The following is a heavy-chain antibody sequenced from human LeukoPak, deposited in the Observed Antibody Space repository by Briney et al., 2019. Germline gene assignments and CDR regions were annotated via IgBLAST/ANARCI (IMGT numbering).Heavy chain of an antibody. Sequence: SETLSLTCAVYGGSFSGYYWSWIRQPPGKGLEWIGEINHSGSTNYNPSLKSRVTISVDTSKNQFSLKLSSVTAADTAVYYCAREHPRELLRFDPWGQGTLVTVSS. CDR1: GGSFSGYY. J-gene: IGHJ5*02. V-gene: IGHV4-34*01. CDR2: INHSGST. CDR3: AREHPRELLRFDP. D-gene: IGHD1-26*01.